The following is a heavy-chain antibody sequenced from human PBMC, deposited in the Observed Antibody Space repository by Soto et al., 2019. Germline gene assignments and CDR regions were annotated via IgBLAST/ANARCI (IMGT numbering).Heavy chain of an antibody. J-gene: IGHJ5*02. CDR2: ISAYNGKT. CDR3: ARPQTVLTGNYTNWLDP. V-gene: IGHV1-18*01. CDR1: GYTFTSYG. Sequence: QGQLVQSGAEVKKPGASVKVSCKASGYTFTSYGITWVRQAPGQGLEWMGWISAYNGKTDYEQNFQGRVTMTTDTSMRTAYMELRSLRSDDTAVYYCARPQTVLTGNYTNWLDPWGQGTLVTVSS. D-gene: IGHD3-9*01.